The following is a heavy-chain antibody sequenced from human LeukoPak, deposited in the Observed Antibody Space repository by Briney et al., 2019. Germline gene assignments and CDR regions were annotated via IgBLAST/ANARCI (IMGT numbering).Heavy chain of an antibody. CDR3: ARDRGPGMDV. CDR1: GGSISSGGYY. Sequence: KASETLSLTCTVSGGSISSGGYYWSWIRQHPGKGQEWIGYIYYSGSTYYNPSLKSRVTISVDTSKNQFSLKLSSVTAADTAVYYCARDRGPGMDVWGQGTTVTVSS. J-gene: IGHJ6*02. CDR2: IYYSGST. V-gene: IGHV4-31*03.